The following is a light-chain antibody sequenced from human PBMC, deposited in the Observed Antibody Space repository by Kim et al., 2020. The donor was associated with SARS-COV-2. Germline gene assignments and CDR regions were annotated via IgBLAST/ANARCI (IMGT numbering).Light chain of an antibody. CDR1: QSVGNS. CDR3: QQRYNWPLT. V-gene: IGKV3-11*01. CDR2: ETS. J-gene: IGKJ4*01. Sequence: EIVLTQSPATLSLSPGERATLSCRASQSVGNSLAWFQQKPGQAPRLLIFETSNRATGIPARFSGSGSGTAFTLTISSLEPEDFAVYYGQQRYNWPLTFGGGTKVDIK.